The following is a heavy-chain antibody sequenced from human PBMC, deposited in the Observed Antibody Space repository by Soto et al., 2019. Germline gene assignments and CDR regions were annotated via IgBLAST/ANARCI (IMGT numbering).Heavy chain of an antibody. J-gene: IGHJ4*02. CDR1: GFALSSYS. CDR3: ARGVGATHY. Sequence: PGGSLRLSCAASGFALSSYSIGWVRQAPGKGLEWVSSITSSSYYIYYADSVKGRFTISRDNAKNSLYLQMNSLRAEDTAVYYCARGVGATHYWGQGTLVTVSS. D-gene: IGHD1-26*01. CDR2: ITSSSYYI. V-gene: IGHV3-21*01.